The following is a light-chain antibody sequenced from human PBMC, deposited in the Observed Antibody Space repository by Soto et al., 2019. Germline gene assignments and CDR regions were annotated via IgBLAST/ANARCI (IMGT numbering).Light chain of an antibody. CDR1: QRISNW. V-gene: IGKV1-5*01. J-gene: IGKJ1*01. CDR3: QQYKTYWT. Sequence: DIQMTQSPSALSASVGDRVTITCRASQRISNWLAWYQQKPGKAPKVLISDASSLESGVPSRFSGSGSGTGFTLTISSLQPDDFATYYCQQYKTYWTFGQGTKVEIK. CDR2: DAS.